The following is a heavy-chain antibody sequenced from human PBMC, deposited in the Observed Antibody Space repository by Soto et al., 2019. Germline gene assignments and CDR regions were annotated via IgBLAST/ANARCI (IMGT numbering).Heavy chain of an antibody. V-gene: IGHV3-30-3*01. D-gene: IGHD3-3*01. J-gene: IGHJ4*02. CDR3: ARDRTFMIPSTEGPWGY. CDR1: GFTFSSYT. Sequence: QVQLVESGGGVVQPGRSLRLSCAASGFTFSSYTMHWVRQAPGKGLEWVAVISYDGSNKYYADSVKGRFTISRDNSKNTLYLQMNSLRAEDTAVYYCARDRTFMIPSTEGPWGYWGQGTLVTVSS. CDR2: ISYDGSNK.